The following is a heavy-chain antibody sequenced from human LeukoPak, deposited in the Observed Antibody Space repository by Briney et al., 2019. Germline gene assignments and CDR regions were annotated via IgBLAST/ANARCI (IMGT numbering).Heavy chain of an antibody. CDR3: ARDARDWDAFDI. CDR1: GGSFSGYY. CDR2: IYYSGST. D-gene: IGHD2-21*01. J-gene: IGHJ3*02. Sequence: PSETLSLTCAVYGGSFSGYYWIWIRQSPGKGLEWIGYIYYSGSTYYNPSLKSRVTISVDTSKNQFSLKLSSVTAADTAVYYCARDARDWDAFDIWGQGTMVTVSS. V-gene: IGHV4-34*09.